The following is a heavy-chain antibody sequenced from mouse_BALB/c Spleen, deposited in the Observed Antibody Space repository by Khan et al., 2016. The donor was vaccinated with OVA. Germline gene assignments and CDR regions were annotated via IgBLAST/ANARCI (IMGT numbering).Heavy chain of an antibody. CDR3: ARSNYYGRGLYAMDY. V-gene: IGHV1S41*01. D-gene: IGHD1-1*01. J-gene: IGHJ4*01. CDR1: AYTFTSYW. Sequence: DLVEPGASVKLSCKASAYTFTSYWINWIKERPGQGLEWIGQIGPGSGSAYYNELFKGKATLTVDTSSSTVYIQLTSLSSEDSAVYFCARSNYYGRGLYAMDYWGQGTSVTVSS. CDR2: IGPGSGSA.